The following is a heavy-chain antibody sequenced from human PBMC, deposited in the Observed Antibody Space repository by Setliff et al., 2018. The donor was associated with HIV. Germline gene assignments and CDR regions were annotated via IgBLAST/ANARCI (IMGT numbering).Heavy chain of an antibody. V-gene: IGHV3-33*01. Sequence: LRLSCAASGFTFSSYGMHWVRQAPGKGLEWVAVIWYDGSSKYYADSVKGRFTISRDNSKNMLYLQMNSLRAEDTAVYYCAREDVTTSGLDIWGQGTMVTVSS. J-gene: IGHJ3*02. CDR2: IWYDGSSK. CDR1: GFTFSSYG. CDR3: AREDVTTSGLDI. D-gene: IGHD4-17*01.